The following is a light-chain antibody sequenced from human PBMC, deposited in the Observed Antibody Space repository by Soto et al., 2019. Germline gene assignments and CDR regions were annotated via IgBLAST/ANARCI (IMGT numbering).Light chain of an antibody. CDR3: KSYAGSNTDV. CDR1: KSDIGVYDF. CDR2: EVV. J-gene: IGLJ1*01. V-gene: IGLV2-8*01. Sequence: QSALTQPPSASGSPGQSVTISCTGTKSDIGVYDFVSWYQHHPGKAPRLIIYEVVQRPSGVPDRFSGSKSGNTASLTVSGLQAADEADYFCKSYAGSNTDVFGSGTKVTV.